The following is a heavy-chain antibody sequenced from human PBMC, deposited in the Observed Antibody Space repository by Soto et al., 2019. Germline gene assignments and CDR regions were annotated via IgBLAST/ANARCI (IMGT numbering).Heavy chain of an antibody. CDR2: INAGNGNT. V-gene: IGHV1-3*05. J-gene: IGHJ5*02. D-gene: IGHD3-3*01. Sequence: QVQLVQSGAEEKKPGATVKVSCKASGYTFTSYAMDWVRQAPGQRLEWMGWINAGNGNTKYSQKFQGRVTITRDTSASTAYMELSSLRSEDTAVYCSARGFPLGFDPWGQGTLVTVSS. CDR1: GYTFTSYA. CDR3: ARGFPLGFDP.